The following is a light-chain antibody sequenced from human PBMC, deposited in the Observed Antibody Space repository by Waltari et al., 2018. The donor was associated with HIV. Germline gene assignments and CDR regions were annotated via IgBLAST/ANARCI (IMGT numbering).Light chain of an antibody. CDR3: QSAHNSHTI. CDR1: ALSRQF. CDR2: QDV. J-gene: IGLJ2*01. Sequence: SYDLTQAPSVSVTPGQTAKIPCSGDALSRQFVSWYRQKPGQAPMMIIFQDVQRPSGIPARFSASTSGTIATLTISEVQAEDEADYYCQSAHNSHTIFGGGTKLTVL. V-gene: IGLV3-25*03.